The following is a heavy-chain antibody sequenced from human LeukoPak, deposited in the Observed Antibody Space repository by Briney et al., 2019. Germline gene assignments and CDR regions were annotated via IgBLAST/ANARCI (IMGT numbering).Heavy chain of an antibody. CDR1: GGSISSYY. D-gene: IGHD2-15*01. V-gene: IGHV4-59*01. Sequence: SETLSLTCTVSGGSISSYYWSWIRQPPGKGLEWIGYIYYSGSTNYNPSLKSRVTISVDTSKNQFSLKLSSVTAADTAVYYCARAYCSGGSCFDAFDIWGQGTMVTVSS. CDR2: IYYSGST. CDR3: ARAYCSGGSCFDAFDI. J-gene: IGHJ3*02.